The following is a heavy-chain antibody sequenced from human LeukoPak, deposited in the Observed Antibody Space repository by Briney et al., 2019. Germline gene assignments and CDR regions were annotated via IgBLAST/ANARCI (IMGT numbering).Heavy chain of an antibody. CDR2: INPNSGGT. Sequence: GASVKVSCKASGYTFTGYYMHWVRQAPGQGLEWMGWINPNSGGTNYAQKFQGWVTMTRDTSISTAYMELSRLRSDDTAVYYCACTFYGGNSGYFDYWGQGTLVTVSS. CDR1: GYTFTGYY. CDR3: ACTFYGGNSGYFDY. D-gene: IGHD4-23*01. V-gene: IGHV1-2*04. J-gene: IGHJ4*02.